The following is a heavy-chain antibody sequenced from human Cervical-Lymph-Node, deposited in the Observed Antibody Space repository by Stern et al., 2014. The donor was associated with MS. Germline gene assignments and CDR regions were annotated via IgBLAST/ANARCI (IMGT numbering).Heavy chain of an antibody. CDR3: AKDRSFTYYDILTGSDY. J-gene: IGHJ4*02. Sequence: EVQLLESGGGLVQPGGSLRLSCAASGFTFSSYAMSWVRQAPGKGLEWVSAISGSGGSTYYADSVKGRFTISRDNSKNTLYLQMNSLRAEDTAVYYCAKDRSFTYYDILTGSDYWGQGTLVTVSS. CDR2: ISGSGGST. CDR1: GFTFSSYA. V-gene: IGHV3-23*01. D-gene: IGHD3-9*01.